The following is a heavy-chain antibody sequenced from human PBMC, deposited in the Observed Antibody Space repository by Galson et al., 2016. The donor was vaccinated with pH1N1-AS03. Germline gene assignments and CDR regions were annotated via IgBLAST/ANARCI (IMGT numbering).Heavy chain of an antibody. CDR1: GYTFTTYA. D-gene: IGHD3-16*02. CDR3: ARDRWTTGWYFDL. V-gene: IGHV1-3*04. CDR2: MNTAMGNT. J-gene: IGHJ2*01. Sequence: SVKVSCKASGYTFTTYAIHWVRQAPGQRLEWMGWMNTAMGNTKYSQNFQGRVTITRDTSANTAYMELRGLRSEDTAVYFCARDRWTTGWYFDLWGRGTLVTVSS.